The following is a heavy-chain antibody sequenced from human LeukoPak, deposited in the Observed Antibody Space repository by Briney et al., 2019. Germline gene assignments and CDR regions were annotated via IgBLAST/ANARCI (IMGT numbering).Heavy chain of an antibody. D-gene: IGHD3-16*01. V-gene: IGHV4-34*01. CDR1: GGSFSGYY. CDR2: INHSGST. Sequence: PSETLSLTCAVYGGSFSGYYWSWIRQPPGKGLEWIGEINHSGSTNYNPSLKSRVTISVDTSKNQFSLKLSSVTAADTAVYYCARRGYDYVWGSSPFDYWGQGTLVTVSS. CDR3: ARRGYDYVWGSSPFDY. J-gene: IGHJ4*02.